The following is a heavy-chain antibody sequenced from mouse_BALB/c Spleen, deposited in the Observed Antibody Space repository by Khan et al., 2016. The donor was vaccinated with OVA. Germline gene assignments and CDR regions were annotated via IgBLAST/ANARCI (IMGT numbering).Heavy chain of an antibody. CDR1: GYSITNDYV. CDR3: ARVYGGDFDY. CDR2: ISYSGNT. D-gene: IGHD1-1*01. Sequence: VQLVQSGPGLVKPSQSLSLSCTATGYSITNDYVWYWIRQLPGNILEWMGFISYSGNTNYNPSFKSRISITRDTSTNPSFLQFNSVTSEDTATYYCARVYGGDFDYWGQGTTLTVSS. V-gene: IGHV3-2*02. J-gene: IGHJ2*01.